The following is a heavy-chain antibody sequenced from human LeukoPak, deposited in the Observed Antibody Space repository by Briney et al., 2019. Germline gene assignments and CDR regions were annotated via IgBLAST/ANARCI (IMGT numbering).Heavy chain of an antibody. J-gene: IGHJ4*02. Sequence: TGGSLRLSCAASGFTFDDYGMSWVRQAPGKGLEWVSGINWNGGSTGYADSVKGRFTISRDNAKNSLYLQMNSLRAEDTALYYCARPLHLGYCSSTSCYTVPFDYWGQGTPVTVSS. D-gene: IGHD2-2*02. CDR2: INWNGGST. CDR3: ARPLHLGYCSSTSCYTVPFDY. V-gene: IGHV3-20*04. CDR1: GFTFDDYG.